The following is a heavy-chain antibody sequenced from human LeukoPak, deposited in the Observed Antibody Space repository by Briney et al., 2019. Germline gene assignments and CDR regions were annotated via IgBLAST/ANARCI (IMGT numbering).Heavy chain of an antibody. CDR3: ARHRGSSGWHNWFDP. J-gene: IGHJ5*02. V-gene: IGHV4-34*01. Sequence: NPSETLSLTCAVYGGSFSGYYWSWIRQPPGKGLEWIGEINHSGSTNYNPSLKSRVTISVDTSKNQFSLKLSPVTAADTAVYYCARHRGSSGWHNWFDPWGQGTLVTVSS. CDR2: INHSGST. CDR1: GGSFSGYY. D-gene: IGHD6-19*01.